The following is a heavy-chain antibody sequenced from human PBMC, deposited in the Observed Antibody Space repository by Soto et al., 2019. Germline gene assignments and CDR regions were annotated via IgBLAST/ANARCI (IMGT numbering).Heavy chain of an antibody. J-gene: IGHJ4*02. Sequence: PGGSLRLSCAASGFTFSSYSMNWVRQAPGKGLEWVSSISSSSSYIYYADSVKGRFTISRDNAKNSLYLQMNSLRAEDTAVYYCARDRDYAQGWSRVISRSPLKYFDYWGQGTLVTVSS. V-gene: IGHV3-21*01. D-gene: IGHD4-17*01. CDR3: ARDRDYAQGWSRVISRSPLKYFDY. CDR2: ISSSSSYI. CDR1: GFTFSSYS.